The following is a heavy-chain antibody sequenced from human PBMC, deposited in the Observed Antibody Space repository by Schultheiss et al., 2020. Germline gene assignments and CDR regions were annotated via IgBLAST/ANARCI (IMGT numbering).Heavy chain of an antibody. J-gene: IGHJ5*02. Sequence: GSLRLSCTVSGGSISSYYWSWIRQPPGKGLEWIGSIYYSGSTNYNPSLQSRVTISLDTSKNQFSLKLSSVTAADTAVYYCARFYGGNWFDPWGQGTLVTVSS. CDR2: IYYSGST. CDR1: GGSISSYY. CDR3: ARFYGGNWFDP. V-gene: IGHV4-59*01. D-gene: IGHD4-23*01.